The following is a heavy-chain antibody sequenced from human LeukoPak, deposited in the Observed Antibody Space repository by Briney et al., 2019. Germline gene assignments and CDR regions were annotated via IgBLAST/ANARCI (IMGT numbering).Heavy chain of an antibody. CDR1: GYTFTGYY. J-gene: IGHJ4*02. V-gene: IGHV1-2*06. D-gene: IGHD6-6*01. Sequence: ASVKASCKASGYTFTGYYMHWVRQAPGQGLEWMGRINPNSGGTNYAQKFQGRVTMTRDTSISTAYMELSGLRSDDTAVYYCAVLAVGIAARPTDYWGQGTLVTVSS. CDR2: INPNSGGT. CDR3: AVLAVGIAARPTDY.